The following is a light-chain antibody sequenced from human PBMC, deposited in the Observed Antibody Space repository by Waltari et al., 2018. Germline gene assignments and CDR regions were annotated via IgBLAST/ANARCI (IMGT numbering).Light chain of an antibody. CDR1: QTILDTYDKNY. J-gene: IGKJ4*01. Sequence: DIVMTQSPDSLAVSLGERVTINCRSSQTILDTYDKNYLAWHQQKPGQSPRLLIYWASTREFGVHDRFSGSGSGTDFTLTISGLQAEDVAVYYCQQYFNTPITFGGGTKVEIK. CDR3: QQYFNTPIT. CDR2: WAS. V-gene: IGKV4-1*01.